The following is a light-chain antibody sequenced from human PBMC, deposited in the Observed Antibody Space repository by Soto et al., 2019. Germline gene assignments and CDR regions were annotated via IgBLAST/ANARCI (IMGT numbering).Light chain of an antibody. Sequence: QSVLTQPPSVSGAPGQRVTISCTGSISNIGAGYDVHWYQQLPGTVPKVLIYGNSHRPSGVPDRFSGSKSGTSASLAITGLQAEDEADYYCQSYDISLSVFLVFGTGTRSPS. J-gene: IGLJ1*01. CDR1: ISNIGAGYD. CDR3: QSYDISLSVFLV. CDR2: GNS. V-gene: IGLV1-40*01.